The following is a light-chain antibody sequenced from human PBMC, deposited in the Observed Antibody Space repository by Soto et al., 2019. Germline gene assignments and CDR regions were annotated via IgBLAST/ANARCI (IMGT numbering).Light chain of an antibody. CDR1: TRDIAGYNY. CDR2: QVT. V-gene: IGLV2-14*01. J-gene: IGLJ1*01. Sequence: QSVLTQPASVSGSLGQSITISCTGTTRDIAGYNYISWYQQLPGKAPKLMIYQVTIRPSGISNRFSGSKPGDTASLTISGLQAEDEADYYCTSFSSSTSLYGFGTGTKVTVL. CDR3: TSFSSSTSLYG.